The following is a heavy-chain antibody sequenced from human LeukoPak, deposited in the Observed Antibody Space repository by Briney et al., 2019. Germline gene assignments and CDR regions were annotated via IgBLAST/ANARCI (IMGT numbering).Heavy chain of an antibody. CDR3: VRGRYSSGWFKDKNWFDP. CDR1: GGSINRYY. D-gene: IGHD6-19*01. Sequence: SETLSLSCTVAGGSINRYYWSWIRQPPGKGLECVWYIYYSGSTNYNPSLKSRVTISVDTSKNQFSLKLSSVTAADTAVYYCVRGRYSSGWFKDKNWFDPWGQGIPVTVSS. V-gene: IGHV4-59*12. CDR2: IYYSGST. J-gene: IGHJ5*02.